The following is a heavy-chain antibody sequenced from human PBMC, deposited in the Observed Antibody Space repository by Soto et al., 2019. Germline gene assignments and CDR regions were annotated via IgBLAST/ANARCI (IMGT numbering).Heavy chain of an antibody. J-gene: IGHJ2*01. CDR3: ARPDFGDYWYFDH. D-gene: IGHD4-17*01. CDR1: GGPFSSHT. CDR2: IIPALGTT. Sequence: QDQLVQSGAEVKKPGSSVKVSCKAFGGPFSSHTFSWVRQAPGQGLEWMGRIIPALGTTTYAQKFQGRVTITADESVTTVYIELNSLTTEDTAVYYCARPDFGDYWYFDHWGRGTLVTVAS. V-gene: IGHV1-69*08.